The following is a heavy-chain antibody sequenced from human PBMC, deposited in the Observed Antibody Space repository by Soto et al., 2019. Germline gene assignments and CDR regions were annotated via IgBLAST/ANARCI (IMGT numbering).Heavy chain of an antibody. D-gene: IGHD2-2*01. CDR2: IYYSGST. J-gene: IGHJ6*02. Sequence: PSETLSLTCTVSGGSISSSSYYWGWIRQPPGKGLEWIGSIYYSGSTYYNPSLKSRVTISVDTSKNQFSLKLSSVTAADTAVYYCARRIPLGTSCSRPGGMDVWGQGTTVTVSS. CDR3: ARRIPLGTSCSRPGGMDV. CDR1: GGSISSSSYY. V-gene: IGHV4-39*01.